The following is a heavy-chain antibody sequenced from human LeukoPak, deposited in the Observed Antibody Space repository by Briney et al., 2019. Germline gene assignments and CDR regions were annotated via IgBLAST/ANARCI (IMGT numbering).Heavy chain of an antibody. J-gene: IGHJ6*03. D-gene: IGHD4-11*01. CDR2: IIPIFGTA. Sequence: ASVKVSCKASGGTFSSYAISWVRQAPGQGLEWMGGIIPIFGTANYAQKFQGRVTITTDESTSTAYMELSSLRSEDTAVYYRARDPGGTVTTVPYYYYMDVWGKGTTVTVSS. CDR1: GGTFSSYA. CDR3: ARDPGGTVTTVPYYYYMDV. V-gene: IGHV1-69*05.